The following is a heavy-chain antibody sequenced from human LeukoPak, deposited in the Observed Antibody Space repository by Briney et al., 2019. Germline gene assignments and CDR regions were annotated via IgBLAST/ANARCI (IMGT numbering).Heavy chain of an antibody. D-gene: IGHD6-25*01. CDR3: AKASGSTSAPFDY. CDR1: GFTFNNYA. CDR2: ISGSGGST. Sequence: GGSLRLSCAASGFTFNNYAMSWVRQAPGKGLEWVSAISGSGGSTYYADSVKGRLTISRDNSKNTTYLQMNSLRAEDTAVYYCAKASGSTSAPFDYWGQGTLVTVSS. V-gene: IGHV3-23*01. J-gene: IGHJ4*02.